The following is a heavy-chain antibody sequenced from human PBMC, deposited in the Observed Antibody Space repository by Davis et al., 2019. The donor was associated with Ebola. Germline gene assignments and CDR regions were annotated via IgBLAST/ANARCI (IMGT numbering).Heavy chain of an antibody. CDR3: ARHGRAAGMSWFDP. Sequence: SETLSLTCTVSGGSISSSYWTWIRQPPGKGLEWIGYIYYNAVTIYNPSLRSRVTISVDMSKNQFSLNLISVTAADTAVYYCARHGRAAGMSWFDPWGQGALVTVSS. D-gene: IGHD6-13*01. CDR2: IYYNAVT. CDR1: GGSISSSY. V-gene: IGHV4-59*08. J-gene: IGHJ5*02.